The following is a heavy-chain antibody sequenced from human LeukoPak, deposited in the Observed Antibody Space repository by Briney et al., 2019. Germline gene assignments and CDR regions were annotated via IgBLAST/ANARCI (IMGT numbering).Heavy chain of an antibody. CDR3: ARAADYYDSSGYYYVSLAHQKYYFDY. CDR2: IYYSGST. V-gene: IGHV4-31*03. CDR1: GGSISSGTYY. J-gene: IGHJ4*02. Sequence: SETLSLTCTVSGGSISSGTYYWTWIRQHPGTGLEWIGYIYYSGSTYYNPSLKSRVTISVDTSKNQFSLKLSSVTAADTAVYYCARAADYYDSSGYYYVSLAHQKYYFDYWGQGTLVTVSS. D-gene: IGHD3-22*01.